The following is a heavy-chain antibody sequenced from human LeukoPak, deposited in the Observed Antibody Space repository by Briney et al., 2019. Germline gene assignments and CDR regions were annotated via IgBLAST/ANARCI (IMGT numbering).Heavy chain of an antibody. CDR3: AKPASGIAVAGLDY. CDR1: GFTFSSYS. V-gene: IGHV3-23*01. Sequence: GGSLRLSCAAFGFTFSSYSMNWVRQAPGKGLEWVSAISGSGGSTYHADSVKGRFTISRDNSKNTLYLQMNSLRAEDTAVYYCAKPASGIAVAGLDYWGQGTLVTVSS. CDR2: ISGSGGST. J-gene: IGHJ4*02. D-gene: IGHD6-19*01.